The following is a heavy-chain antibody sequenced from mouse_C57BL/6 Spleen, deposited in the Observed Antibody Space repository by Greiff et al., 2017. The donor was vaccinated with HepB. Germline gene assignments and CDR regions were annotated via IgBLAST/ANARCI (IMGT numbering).Heavy chain of an antibody. CDR3: ARRITGVGYAMDY. V-gene: IGHV1-64*01. D-gene: IGHD4-1*01. CDR1: GYTFTSYW. CDR2: IHPNSGST. J-gene: IGHJ4*01. Sequence: VQLQQPGAELVKPGASVKLSCKASGYTFTSYWMHWVKQRPGQGLEWIGMIHPNSGSTNYNEKFKSKATLTVDKSSSTAYMQLSSLTSEDSAVYYCARRITGVGYAMDYWGQGTSVTVSS.